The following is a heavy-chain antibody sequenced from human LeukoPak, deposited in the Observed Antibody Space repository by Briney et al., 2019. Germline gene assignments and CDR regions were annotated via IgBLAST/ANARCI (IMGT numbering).Heavy chain of an antibody. V-gene: IGHV3-48*03. Sequence: GGSLRLSCAASGFTFSSYEMNWVRQAPGKGLEWVSYISGSGSTIYYADSVKGRFTISRDNAKNSLYLQMNSLRAEDTAVYYCARGRYSSSWSYDYWGQGTLVTVSS. D-gene: IGHD6-13*01. J-gene: IGHJ4*02. CDR1: GFTFSSYE. CDR2: ISGSGSTI. CDR3: ARGRYSSSWSYDY.